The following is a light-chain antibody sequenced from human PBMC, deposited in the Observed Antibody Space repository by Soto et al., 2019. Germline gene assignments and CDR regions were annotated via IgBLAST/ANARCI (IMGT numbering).Light chain of an antibody. J-gene: IGLJ2*01. V-gene: IGLV2-14*01. Sequence: QSALTQPACVSGSRGQSITISCTGTSSDVGGYNYVSWYQQHPGKAPKLMIYDVSNRPSGVSNRFSGSKSGNTASLTISGLQAEDEADYYCSSYTSSSTLYVVFGGGTKLTAL. CDR2: DVS. CDR1: SSDVGGYNY. CDR3: SSYTSSSTLYVV.